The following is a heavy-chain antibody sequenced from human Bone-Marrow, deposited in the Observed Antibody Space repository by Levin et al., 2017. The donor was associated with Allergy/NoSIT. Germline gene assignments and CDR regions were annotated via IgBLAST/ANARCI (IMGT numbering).Heavy chain of an antibody. J-gene: IGHJ4*02. CDR1: GGSIRSYY. CDR2: IFPSGTT. CDR3: ARIGIYRYFDY. Sequence: GSLRLSCTVSGGSIRSYYWSWIRQPAGKGLEWIGRIFPSGTTSYNPSLKSRVTMSVDTSKNHFSLNLNSVTAADTAVYYCARIGIYRYFDYWRQGTLVTVSS. V-gene: IGHV4-4*07. D-gene: IGHD1-14*01.